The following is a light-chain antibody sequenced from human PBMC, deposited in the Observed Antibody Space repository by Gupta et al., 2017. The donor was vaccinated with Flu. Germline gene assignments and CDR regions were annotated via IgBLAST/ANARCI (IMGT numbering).Light chain of an antibody. CDR2: RTC. Sequence: QTVVPQEPSLTVSPGGTVTLTCASSTGPVTTGYYPSWFQQRPGQALSILIYRTCRRPSWTPARFSGSLRGGKAALTLSGGQYEAEDDYYCLLYYNAAWVFGGGTKVTVL. CDR3: LLYYNAAWV. CDR1: TGPVTTGYY. V-gene: IGLV7-43*01. J-gene: IGLJ3*02.